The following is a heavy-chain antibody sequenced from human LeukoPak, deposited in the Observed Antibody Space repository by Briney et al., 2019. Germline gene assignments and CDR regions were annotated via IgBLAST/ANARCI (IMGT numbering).Heavy chain of an antibody. V-gene: IGHV4-61*08. CDR3: ARDGSARSFYY. D-gene: IGHD2/OR15-2a*01. CDR2: FHYSGST. J-gene: IGHJ1*01. CDR1: GGSISSGGYY. Sequence: PSETLSLTCTVSGGSISSGGYYWSWLRQPPGKGLEWIGFFHYSGSTNYNPSLTSRVTISKDTSKNLFSLRLTSVTAADTAIYYCARDGSARSFYYWGQGTLVTVSS.